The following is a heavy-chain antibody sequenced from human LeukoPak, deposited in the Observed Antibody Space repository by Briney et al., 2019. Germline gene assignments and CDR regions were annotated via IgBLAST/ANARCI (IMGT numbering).Heavy chain of an antibody. D-gene: IGHD1-7*01. V-gene: IGHV3-30-3*01. CDR3: ARDYWWNYDY. Sequence: QPGGSLRLSCAASGFTFSDYAMHWVRQAPGKGLEWVAVISKDGSDKYYPGSARGRFTISRDNSKNTIYLQMDSLRAEDTAIYYCARDYWWNYDYWGQGTLVTVSS. J-gene: IGHJ4*02. CDR2: ISKDGSDK. CDR1: GFTFSDYA.